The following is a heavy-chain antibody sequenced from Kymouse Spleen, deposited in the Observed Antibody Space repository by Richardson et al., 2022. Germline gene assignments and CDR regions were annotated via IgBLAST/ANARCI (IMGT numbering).Heavy chain of an antibody. V-gene: IGHV3-9*01. CDR1: GFTFDDYA. CDR3: AKDIGSGSYYYGMDV. CDR2: ISWNSGSI. Sequence: EVQLVESGGGLVQPGRSLRLSCAASGFTFDDYAMHWVRQAPGKGLEWVSGISWNSGSIGYADSVKGRFTISRDNAKNSLYLQMNSLRAEDTALYYCAKDIGSGSYYYGMDVWGQGTTVTVSS. D-gene: IGHD1-26*01. J-gene: IGHJ6*02.